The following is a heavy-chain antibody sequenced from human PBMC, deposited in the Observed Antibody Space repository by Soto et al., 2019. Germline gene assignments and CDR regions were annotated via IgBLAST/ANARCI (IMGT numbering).Heavy chain of an antibody. CDR2: LNGYNGNT. CDR1: GYTFSNYG. D-gene: IGHD4-4*01. V-gene: IGHV1-18*01. CDR3: ASDVSYSTAYPKFDY. J-gene: IGHJ4*02. Sequence: QVQLVQSGAEVKKPGASVKVSCKASGYTFSNYGISWVRQAPGQGLERMGWLNGYNGNTNYTQKFQGRVSMTTDTSTSTADMALRCLRSDDTAVFYCASDVSYSTAYPKFDYLGQGSLVTVSS.